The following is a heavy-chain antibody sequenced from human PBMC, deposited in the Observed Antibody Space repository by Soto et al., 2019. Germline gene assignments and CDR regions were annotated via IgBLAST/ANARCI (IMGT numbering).Heavy chain of an antibody. CDR2: INSDGSST. CDR3: ARGSRFLEWLFRNNWFDT. J-gene: IGHJ5*02. D-gene: IGHD3-3*01. V-gene: IGHV3-74*01. Sequence: GVLQRPRCASAEFPIGGHWMHCVIQAPGKGLVWVSRINSDGSSTSYADSVKGRFTISRDNAKNTLYLQMNSLRAEDTAVYYCARGSRFLEWLFRNNWFDTWGQGTLVTVSS. CDR1: EFPIGGHW.